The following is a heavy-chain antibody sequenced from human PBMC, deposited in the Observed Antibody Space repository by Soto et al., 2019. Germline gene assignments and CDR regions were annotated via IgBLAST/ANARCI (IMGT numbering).Heavy chain of an antibody. D-gene: IGHD6-19*01. CDR2: INPNGGST. J-gene: IGHJ3*02. Sequence: QVQLVQSGAEVKKPGASVKVSCKASGYTFINYYMHWVRQAPGQGLEWMGIINPNGGSTTYAQKFQGRVTLPRDPSTNTVNMELSSLRSEDTAVYYCAREKWLVRRNDPFDIWGQGTMVTVSS. V-gene: IGHV1-46*01. CDR3: AREKWLVRRNDPFDI. CDR1: GYTFINYY.